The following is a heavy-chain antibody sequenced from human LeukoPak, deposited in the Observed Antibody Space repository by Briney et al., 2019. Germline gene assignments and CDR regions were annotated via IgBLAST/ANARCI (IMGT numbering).Heavy chain of an antibody. CDR3: ARRLVLMTSSSWYTYAFDI. CDR1: GYRFTSYW. CDR2: IYPDDSDT. V-gene: IGHV5-51*01. Sequence: GESLKISCKGSGYRFTSYWIGWVRQMPGKGLEWMGIIYPDDSDTRYSPSFQGQVTLSADKSISTAYLQWSSLKASDTAMYYCARRLVLMTSSSWYTYAFDIWGQGTMVTVSS. D-gene: IGHD6-13*01. J-gene: IGHJ3*02.